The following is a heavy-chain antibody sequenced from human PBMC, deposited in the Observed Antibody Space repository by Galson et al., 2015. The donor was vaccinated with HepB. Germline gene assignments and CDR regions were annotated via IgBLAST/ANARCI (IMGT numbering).Heavy chain of an antibody. CDR3: ARKFGYFDY. CDR1: GFIFSSYA. Sequence: SLRLSCAASGFIFSSYAMNWVRQVPGKGLEWVATISGRGDTTFYADSVKGRFTISRGNSENTPYLQMNSLRVEDTAVYFCARKFGYFDYWGQGALVTVSA. J-gene: IGHJ4*02. CDR2: ISGRGDTT. V-gene: IGHV3-23*01. D-gene: IGHD3-16*01.